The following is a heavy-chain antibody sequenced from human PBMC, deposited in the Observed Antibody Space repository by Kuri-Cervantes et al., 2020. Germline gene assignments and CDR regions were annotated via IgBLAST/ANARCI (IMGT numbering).Heavy chain of an antibody. J-gene: IGHJ4*02. CDR2: INSDGSST. Sequence: GESLKISCAASGFTFGSYSMNWVRQAPGKGLVWVSRINSDGSSTSYADSVEGRFTISRDNAKNTLYLQMNSLRADDTAVYYCARDLLKSYGTAYWGQGTLVTDSS. V-gene: IGHV3-74*01. D-gene: IGHD1-1*01. CDR3: ARDLLKSYGTAY. CDR1: GFTFGSYS.